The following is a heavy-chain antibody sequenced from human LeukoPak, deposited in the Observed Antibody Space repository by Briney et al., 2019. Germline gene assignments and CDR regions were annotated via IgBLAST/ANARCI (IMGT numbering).Heavy chain of an antibody. Sequence: ASVKVSCKASGGTFSSYAISWVRQAPGQGLEWMGGIIPIFGTANYAQKFQGRVTITADESTSTAYMELSSLRSEDTAVYYCATLLSASFNTEWVDGYWGQGTLVTVSS. V-gene: IGHV1-69*13. CDR1: GGTFSSYA. D-gene: IGHD3-9*01. CDR3: ATLLSASFNTEWVDGY. CDR2: IIPIFGTA. J-gene: IGHJ4*02.